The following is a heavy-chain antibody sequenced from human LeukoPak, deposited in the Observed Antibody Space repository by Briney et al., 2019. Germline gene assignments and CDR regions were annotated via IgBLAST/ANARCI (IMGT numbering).Heavy chain of an antibody. D-gene: IGHD3-10*01. CDR3: ARTRSAAPPRVYYYYYMDV. Sequence: ASVKVSCKASGYTFTSYGISWVRQAPGQGREWMGWISAYNGNTNYAQKLQGRVTMTTDTSTSTAYMELRSLRSDDTAVYYCARTRSAAPPRVYYYYYMDVWGKGTTVTVSS. J-gene: IGHJ6*03. CDR1: GYTFTSYG. V-gene: IGHV1-18*01. CDR2: ISAYNGNT.